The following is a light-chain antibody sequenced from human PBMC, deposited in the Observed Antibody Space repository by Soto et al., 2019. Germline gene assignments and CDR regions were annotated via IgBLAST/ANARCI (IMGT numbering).Light chain of an antibody. CDR1: QSISDT. CDR2: GAS. CDR3: QQYNNWPWT. J-gene: IGKJ1*01. Sequence: ETVMTQSPATLSGSPGGRCTLSCRASQSISDTLAWYQQKPGQAPRLLIHGASTRATGFPARFSGSGSGTDFTLTISSLQSEDFAVYYCQQYNNWPWTFGQGTKVDIK. V-gene: IGKV3-15*01.